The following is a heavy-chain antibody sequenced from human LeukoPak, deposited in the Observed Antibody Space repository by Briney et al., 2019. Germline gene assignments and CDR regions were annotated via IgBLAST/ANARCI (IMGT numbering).Heavy chain of an antibody. CDR3: ARDLTMIRGLREMGY. D-gene: IGHD3-10*01. CDR2: VKEDGSAK. V-gene: IGHV3-7*01. Sequence: GGSLRLSCAASGLTVSTNYMNWVRQAPGKGLEWVANVKEDGSAKLYVDSVKGRFSVSRDNAKNSLYLQMNNLRADDTAVYYCARDLTMIRGLREMGYWGQGTLVTVSS. J-gene: IGHJ4*02. CDR1: GLTVSTNY.